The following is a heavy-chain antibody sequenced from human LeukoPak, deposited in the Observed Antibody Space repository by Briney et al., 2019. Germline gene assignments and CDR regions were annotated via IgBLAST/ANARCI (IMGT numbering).Heavy chain of an antibody. Sequence: PSETLSLTCTVSGGSISSGDYYWSWIRQPPGKGLEWIGYIYYSGSTYYNPSLKSRVTISVDTSKNQFSLKLSSVTAADTAVYYCDRPSDSSGPLDYWGQGTLVTVSS. V-gene: IGHV4-30-4*08. CDR3: DRPSDSSGPLDY. CDR1: GGSISSGDYY. CDR2: IYYSGST. J-gene: IGHJ4*02. D-gene: IGHD3-22*01.